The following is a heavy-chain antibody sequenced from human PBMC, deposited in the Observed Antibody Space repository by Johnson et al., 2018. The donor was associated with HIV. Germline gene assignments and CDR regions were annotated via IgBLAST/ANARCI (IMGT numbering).Heavy chain of an antibody. Sequence: VQLVESGGGLVQPGGSLRLSCAASGFTFSNAWMSWVRQAPGKGLEWVGRIKSKTDGGTTDYAAPVKGRFTISRDDSKNTLYLQMNSLRAEDTAVYYCASVYYYDSSGYFYAFDIWGQGTMVTVSS. CDR2: IKSKTDGGTT. V-gene: IGHV3-15*01. CDR1: GFTFSNAW. J-gene: IGHJ3*02. D-gene: IGHD3-22*01. CDR3: ASVYYYDSSGYFYAFDI.